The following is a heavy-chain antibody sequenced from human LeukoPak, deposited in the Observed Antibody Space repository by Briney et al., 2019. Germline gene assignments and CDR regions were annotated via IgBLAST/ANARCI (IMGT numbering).Heavy chain of an antibody. CDR2: IIPIFGTA. D-gene: IGHD5-12*01. Sequence: SVKVSCKASGYTFTSYFMVWVRQAPGEGLEWMGGIIPIFGTANYAQKFQGGVTITADESTSTAYMELSSLRSEDTAVYYCARATEGGYDYSGAFDIWGQGTMVTVSS. CDR1: GYTFTSYF. V-gene: IGHV1-69*13. J-gene: IGHJ3*02. CDR3: ARATEGGYDYSGAFDI.